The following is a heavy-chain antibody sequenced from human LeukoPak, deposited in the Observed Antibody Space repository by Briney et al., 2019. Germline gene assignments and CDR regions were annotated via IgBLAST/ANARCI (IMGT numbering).Heavy chain of an antibody. V-gene: IGHV4-34*01. CDR2: INQSGST. J-gene: IGHJ6*03. D-gene: IGHD2-2*02. CDR3: ARTNGVGYCSSTSCYTVRNYYYYYMDV. CDR1: GGSFSGYY. Sequence: SETLSLTCAVYGGSFSGYYWSWIRQPPGKGLEWIGEINQSGSTNYNPSLKSRVTISVDTSKNQFSLKLSPVTAADTAVYYCARTNGVGYCSSTSCYTVRNYYYYYMDVWGKGTTVTVSS.